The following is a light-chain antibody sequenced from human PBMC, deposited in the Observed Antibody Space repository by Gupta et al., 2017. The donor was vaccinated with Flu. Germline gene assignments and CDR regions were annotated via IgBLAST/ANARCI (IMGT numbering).Light chain of an antibody. CDR3: AAWDDSLSLWV. CDR1: SSNIGINY. Sequence: TISSSGTSSNIGINYVYWYQHLPGTAPKLLICDDYQRPSGVPDRFSGSKSGTSASLAISGLRSEDEGDYYCAAWDDSLSLWVFGGGTKLTVL. J-gene: IGLJ3*02. V-gene: IGLV1-47*01. CDR2: DDY.